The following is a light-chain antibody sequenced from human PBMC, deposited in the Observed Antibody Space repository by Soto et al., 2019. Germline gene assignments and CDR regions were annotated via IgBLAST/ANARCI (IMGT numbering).Light chain of an antibody. CDR1: QSVSSSY. CDR3: QQYGRSPPWT. Sequence: EIVLTQSPGTLSLSGGERATLSCRASQSVSSSYLAWYQQKPGQAPRLLIYGASSRATGIPDRFSGSGSGTDFTLTISRLEPEDFAVYYCQQYGRSPPWTFGQGTKVEIK. V-gene: IGKV3-20*01. J-gene: IGKJ1*01. CDR2: GAS.